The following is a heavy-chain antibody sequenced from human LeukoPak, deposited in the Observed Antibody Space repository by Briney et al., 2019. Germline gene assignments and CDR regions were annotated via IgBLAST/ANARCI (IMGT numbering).Heavy chain of an antibody. V-gene: IGHV3-30*02. Sequence: GGSLRLSCAASGFTFSSYGMHWVRQAPGKGLEWVAFTRYDGSNKYYADSVKGRFTISRDNSKNTLYLQMNSLRAEDTAVYYCAAGISYYDSSGYYWGQGTLVTVSS. CDR2: TRYDGSNK. CDR3: AAGISYYDSSGYY. CDR1: GFTFSSYG. J-gene: IGHJ4*02. D-gene: IGHD3-22*01.